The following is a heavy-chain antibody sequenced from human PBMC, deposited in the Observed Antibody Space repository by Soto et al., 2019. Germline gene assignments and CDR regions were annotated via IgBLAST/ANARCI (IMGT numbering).Heavy chain of an antibody. V-gene: IGHV4-59*01. CDR3: ARGLITFGGVIDNFDY. CDR1: GGSISSYY. J-gene: IGHJ4*02. D-gene: IGHD3-16*02. Sequence: SETLSLTCTVSGGSISSYYWSWIRQPPGKGLEWIGYIYYSGSTNYNPSLKSRVTISVDTSKNQFSLKLSSVTAADTAVYYCARGLITFGGVIDNFDYWGQGTLVTVSS. CDR2: IYYSGST.